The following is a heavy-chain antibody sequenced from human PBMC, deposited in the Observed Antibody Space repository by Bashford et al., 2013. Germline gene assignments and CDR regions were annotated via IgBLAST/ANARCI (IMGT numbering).Heavy chain of an antibody. CDR1: GFTFSSYG. V-gene: IGHV3-33*01. CDR2: IWYDGSNK. D-gene: IGHD6-19*01. J-gene: IGHJ5*02. CDR3: ARELFSGWRREYNWFDP. Sequence: GGSLRLSCAASGFTFSSYGMHWVRQAPGKGLEWVAVIWYDGSNKYYADSVKGRFTISRDNSKNTLYLQMNSLRAEDTAVYYCARELFSGWRREYNWFDPWGQGTLVTVSS.